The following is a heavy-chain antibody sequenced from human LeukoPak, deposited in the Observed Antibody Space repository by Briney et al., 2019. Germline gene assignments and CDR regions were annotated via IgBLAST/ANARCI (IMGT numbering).Heavy chain of an antibody. CDR1: GGSFSGYY. V-gene: IGHV4-34*01. J-gene: IGHJ4*02. CDR2: INHSGST. CDR3: ARDSGYSSSYDH. Sequence: SETLSLTCAVYGGSFSGYYWSWIRQPPGKGLEWIGEINHSGSTNYNPSLKSRVTISVDTSKNQCSLKLTSVTAADTAVYYCARDSGYSSSYDHWGQGTLVSVSA. D-gene: IGHD6-13*01.